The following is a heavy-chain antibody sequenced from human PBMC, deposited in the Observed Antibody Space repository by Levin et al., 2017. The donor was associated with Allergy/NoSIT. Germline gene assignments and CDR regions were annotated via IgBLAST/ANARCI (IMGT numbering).Heavy chain of an antibody. CDR1: GFTFSDYS. Sequence: GASVKVSCAASGFTFSDYSIHWVRQVPGKGLEWVAVISYDGSNKYYADSVKGRFTISRDNSKNTLDLQMNSLRAEDTAVYYCARALTPGGVAVGFDYWGQGTLVTVSS. J-gene: IGHJ4*02. CDR2: ISYDGSNK. V-gene: IGHV3-30*04. D-gene: IGHD6-19*01. CDR3: ARALTPGGVAVGFDY.